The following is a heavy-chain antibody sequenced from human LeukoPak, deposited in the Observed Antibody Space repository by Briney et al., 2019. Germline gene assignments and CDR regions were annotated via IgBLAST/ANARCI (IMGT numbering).Heavy chain of an antibody. CDR2: INPSGGST. V-gene: IGHV1-46*01. CDR3: ARLVGATYARLDY. J-gene: IGHJ4*02. CDR1: GYTFTSYY. D-gene: IGHD1-26*01. Sequence: ASVKVSCKASGYTFTSYYMHWVRQAPGQGLEWMGIINPSGGSTSYAQKFQGRVTMIRDMSTSTVYMELNSLRAEDTAVYYCARLVGATYARLDYWGQGTLVTVSS.